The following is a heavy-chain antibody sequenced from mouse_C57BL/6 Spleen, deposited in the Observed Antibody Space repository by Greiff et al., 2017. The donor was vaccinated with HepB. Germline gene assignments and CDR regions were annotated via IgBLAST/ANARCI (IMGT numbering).Heavy chain of an antibody. CDR2: IDPETGGT. V-gene: IGHV1-15*01. CDR1: GYTFTDYE. J-gene: IGHJ2*01. CDR3: TGDYGSSCFDY. Sequence: QVQLQQSGAELVRPGASVTLSCKASGYTFTDYEMHWVKQTPVHGLEWIGAIDPETGGTAYNQKFKGKAILTADKSSSTAYMELRSLTSEDSAVYYCTGDYGSSCFDYWGQGTTLTVSS. D-gene: IGHD1-1*01.